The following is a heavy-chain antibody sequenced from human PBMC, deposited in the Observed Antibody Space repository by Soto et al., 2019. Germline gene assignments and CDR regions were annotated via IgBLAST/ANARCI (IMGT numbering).Heavy chain of an antibody. J-gene: IGHJ4*02. CDR3: AHSTPYSLAAVLDY. D-gene: IGHD6-13*01. CDR1: GFSLSTSGVG. V-gene: IGHV2-5*02. CDR2: IYWDDDK. Sequence: QITLKESGPTLVKPTQTLTLTCTFSGFSLSTSGVGVGWIRQPPGKALEWLALIYWDDDKRYSPPLKSRLTITKDPSKTQVVLTMTNMDPVDTATYYCAHSTPYSLAAVLDYWGQGTLVTVSS.